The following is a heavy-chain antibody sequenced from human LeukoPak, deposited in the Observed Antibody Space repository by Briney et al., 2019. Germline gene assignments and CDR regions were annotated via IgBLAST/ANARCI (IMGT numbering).Heavy chain of an antibody. D-gene: IGHD2-2*01. CDR3: VRTVPAANWFGP. V-gene: IGHV4-59*01. J-gene: IGHJ5*02. Sequence: PSETLSLTCTVSGDSIRTYFWSWIRQPPGKGPEWIGCVYYSGNTDYNPSLKSRVTISVDTSKNQLSLKLSSVTAADTAVYYCVRTVPAANWFGPWGQGTLVTVSS. CDR1: GDSIRTYF. CDR2: VYYSGNT.